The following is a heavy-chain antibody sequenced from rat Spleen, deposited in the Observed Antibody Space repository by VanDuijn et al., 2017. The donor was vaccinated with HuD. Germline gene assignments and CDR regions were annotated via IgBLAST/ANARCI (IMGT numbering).Heavy chain of an antibody. V-gene: IGHV5-29*01. J-gene: IGHJ2*01. CDR1: GFTFSNFG. D-gene: IGHD1-10*01. CDR3: SSNNFDY. Sequence: EVQVVESGGGLVQPGRSMKLSCAASGFTFSNFGMAWVRQAPTKGLEWVATITYDGSSTYYRDSVKGRFTISRDNVKSTLYLQMDSLRSEDTATYYCSSNNFDYWGQGVMVTVSS. CDR2: ITYDGSST.